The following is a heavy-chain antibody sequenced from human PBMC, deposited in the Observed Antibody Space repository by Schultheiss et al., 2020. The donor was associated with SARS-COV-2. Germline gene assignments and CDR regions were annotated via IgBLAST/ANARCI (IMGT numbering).Heavy chain of an antibody. CDR2: IYYSGST. J-gene: IGHJ6*02. D-gene: IGHD3-3*01. V-gene: IGHV4-61*01. CDR3: ARDRLPIFGVVDYYYGMDV. CDR1: GGSVSSGSYY. Sequence: SETLSLTCTVSGGSVSSGSYYWSWIRRPPGKGLEWIGYIYYSGSTNYNPSLKSRVTISVDTSKNQFSLKLSSVTAADTAVYYCARDRLPIFGVVDYYYGMDVWGQGTTVTVSS.